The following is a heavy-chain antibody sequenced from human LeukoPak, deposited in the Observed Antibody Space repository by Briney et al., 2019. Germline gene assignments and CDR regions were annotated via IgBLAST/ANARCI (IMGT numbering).Heavy chain of an antibody. CDR3: AKGSGGVVVPAAISYYYYYYMDV. CDR1: GFTVSSNY. D-gene: IGHD2-2*01. J-gene: IGHJ6*03. CDR2: VYSGGST. Sequence: GGSLRLSCAASGFTVSSNYMNWVRQAPGKGLEWVSVVYSGGSTCYADSVKGRFTISRDNSKNTLYLQMNSLRAEDTAVYYCAKGSGGVVVPAAISYYYYYYMDVWGKGTTVTVSS. V-gene: IGHV3-53*01.